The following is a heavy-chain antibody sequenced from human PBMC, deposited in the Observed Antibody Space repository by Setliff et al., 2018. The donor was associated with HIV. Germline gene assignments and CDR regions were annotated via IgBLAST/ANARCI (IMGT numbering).Heavy chain of an antibody. D-gene: IGHD4-17*01. CDR3: ARVQMAYAAFDV. V-gene: IGHV4-4*07. CDR1: GGSISRYY. J-gene: IGHJ3*01. Sequence: SETLSLTCTVSGGSISRYYWSWIRQSAGKGLQWIGDIYTTGSSDNNPSLKSRVTLSVDTSKHQFSLKLSSVTAADTAVYYCARVQMAYAAFDVWGQGTMVTVSS. CDR2: IYTTGSS.